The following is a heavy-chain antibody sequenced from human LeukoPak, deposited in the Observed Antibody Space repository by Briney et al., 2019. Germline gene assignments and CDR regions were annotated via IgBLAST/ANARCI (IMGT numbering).Heavy chain of an antibody. CDR1: GFTFSSYW. V-gene: IGHV4-59*01. J-gene: IGHJ3*02. CDR2: IYYSGST. Sequence: GSLRLSCAASGFTFSSYWMSWVRQAPGKGLEWIGYIYYSGSTNYNPSLKSRVTISVDTSKNQFSLKLSSVTAADTAVYYCARGNYYDSNTYYRAFDIWGQGTMVTVSS. CDR3: ARGNYYDSNTYYRAFDI. D-gene: IGHD3-22*01.